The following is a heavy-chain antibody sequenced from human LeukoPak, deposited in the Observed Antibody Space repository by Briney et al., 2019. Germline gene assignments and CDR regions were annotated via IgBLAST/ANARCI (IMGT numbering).Heavy chain of an antibody. CDR3: ARGHFGVVLDY. Sequence: GGSLRLSCAGSGFTFSSYSMIWVRQAPGKGLEWDSSIRGDSSETRHAGSVMGRFTISRDNAEKSLYLQMNSLRAEDTAVYYCARGHFGVVLDYWGQGTLVTVSS. CDR1: GFTFSSYS. V-gene: IGHV3-21*01. D-gene: IGHD3-3*01. CDR2: IRGDSSET. J-gene: IGHJ4*02.